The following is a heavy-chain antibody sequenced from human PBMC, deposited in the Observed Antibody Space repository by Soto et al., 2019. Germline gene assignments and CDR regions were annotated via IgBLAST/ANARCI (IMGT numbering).Heavy chain of an antibody. J-gene: IGHJ4*02. CDR1: GFTFRGYA. CDR3: ARDPSQLASNFDS. V-gene: IGHV3-30-3*01. Sequence: GGSLRLSCAASGFTFRGYAMHWVRQAPGKGLEWVALISYDGSNKYYADSVKGRFTISRDNSKNTLYLQMNSLRAEDTAVYYCARDPSQLASNFDSWGQGTLVTVSS. D-gene: IGHD3-3*02. CDR2: ISYDGSNK.